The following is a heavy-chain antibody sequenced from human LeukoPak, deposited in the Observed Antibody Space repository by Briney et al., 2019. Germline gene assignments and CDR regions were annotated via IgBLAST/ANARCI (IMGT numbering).Heavy chain of an antibody. V-gene: IGHV3-30*01. CDR2: ISYDGSNK. CDR1: EFTCSSFA. D-gene: IGHD3-22*01. CDR3: ARDPTGYYDSSYLDY. J-gene: IGHJ4*02. Sequence: GGSLRSSGAASEFTCSSFAMHWDPQAPGKGLKGGAVISYDGSNKYYADSVKGRFTISRDNYENTLHLQMNSLRAEDTALYYCARDPTGYYDSSYLDYWGQGTLVTVSS.